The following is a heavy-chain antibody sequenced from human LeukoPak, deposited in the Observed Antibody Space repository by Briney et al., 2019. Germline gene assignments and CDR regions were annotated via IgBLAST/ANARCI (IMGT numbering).Heavy chain of an antibody. D-gene: IGHD6-25*01. CDR1: GGTFSSYA. J-gene: IGHJ5*02. V-gene: IGHV1-69*01. CDR2: IIPIFGTA. Sequence: SVKVSCKASGGTFSSYAISWVRQAPGQGLEWMGGIIPIFGTANYAQKFQGRVTITADESTSTAYMELSSLRAEDTGVYYCAKESAAAALNWLDPWGQGTLVTVSS. CDR3: AKESAAAALNWLDP.